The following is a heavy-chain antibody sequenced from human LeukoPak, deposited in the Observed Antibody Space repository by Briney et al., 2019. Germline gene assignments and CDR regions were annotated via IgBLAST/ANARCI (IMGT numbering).Heavy chain of an antibody. V-gene: IGHV3-74*01. CDR2: IDSDGSTT. Sequence: PGGSLRLSCAVSGFTLRSYWMQCAPRAPGKGLVWVSRIDSDGSTTDYADSVKGRFTISRHNADNTLYLQMNSLRAEDAGVYYCARGLTLLGYCSSTSCLMNYWGQGSLVTVCS. J-gene: IGHJ4*02. D-gene: IGHD2-2*01. CDR1: GFTLRSYW. CDR3: ARGLTLLGYCSSTSCLMNY.